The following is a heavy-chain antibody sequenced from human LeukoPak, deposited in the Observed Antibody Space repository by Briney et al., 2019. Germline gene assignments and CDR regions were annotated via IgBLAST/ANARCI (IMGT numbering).Heavy chain of an antibody. Sequence: KPSETLSLTCTVSGGSISSSSYYWGWIRQPPGKGLEWIGSIYYSGSTYYSPSLKSRVTISVDTSKNQFSLKLSSVTAADTAVYYCSRQETGTVGINWFDPWGQGTLVTVSS. D-gene: IGHD1-1*01. V-gene: IGHV4-39*01. CDR3: SRQETGTVGINWFDP. J-gene: IGHJ5*02. CDR2: IYYSGST. CDR1: GGSISSSSYY.